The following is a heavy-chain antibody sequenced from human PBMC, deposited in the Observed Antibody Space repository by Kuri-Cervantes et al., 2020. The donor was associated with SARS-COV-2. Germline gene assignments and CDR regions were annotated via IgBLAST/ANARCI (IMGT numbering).Heavy chain of an antibody. CDR1: GFLFSASA. V-gene: IGHV1-24*01. CDR2: FDPEDGET. D-gene: IGHD2-2*01. Sequence: GGSLRLSCEVSGFLFSASAIHWVRQAPGKGLEWMGGFDPEDGETIYAQKFQGRVTMTEDTSTDTAYMELSSLRSEDTAVYYCATKWAVVVPAASPFDYWGQGTLVTVSS. CDR3: ATKWAVVVPAASPFDY. J-gene: IGHJ4*02.